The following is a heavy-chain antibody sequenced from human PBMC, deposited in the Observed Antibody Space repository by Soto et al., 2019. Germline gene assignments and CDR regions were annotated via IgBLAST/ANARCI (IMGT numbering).Heavy chain of an antibody. CDR1: GYTFTSYY. D-gene: IGHD3-9*01. CDR2: INPSGGST. CDR3: ARAGGYHSYYDILPGFQAPPTGFDP. J-gene: IGHJ5*02. V-gene: IGHV1-46*01. Sequence: ASVKVSCKASGYTFTSYYMHWVRQAPGQGLEWMGIINPSGGSTSYAQKFQGRVTMTRDTSTSTVYMELSSLRSEDTAVYYCARAGGYHSYYDILPGFQAPPTGFDPWGQGTLVTV.